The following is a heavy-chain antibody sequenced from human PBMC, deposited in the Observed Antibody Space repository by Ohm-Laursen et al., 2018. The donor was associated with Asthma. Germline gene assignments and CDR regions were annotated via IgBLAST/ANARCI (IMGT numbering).Heavy chain of an antibody. Sequence: TLSLTWTVSGGSISSGGYYWSWIRQHPGKGLEWIGYIYYSGSTYYNPSLKSRVTISVDTSKNQFSLKLSSVTAADTAVYYCARAAIQYCTNGVCYTDWYFDLWGRGTLVTVSS. CDR1: GGSISSGGYY. CDR2: IYYSGST. D-gene: IGHD2-8*01. J-gene: IGHJ2*01. V-gene: IGHV4-31*02. CDR3: ARAAIQYCTNGVCYTDWYFDL.